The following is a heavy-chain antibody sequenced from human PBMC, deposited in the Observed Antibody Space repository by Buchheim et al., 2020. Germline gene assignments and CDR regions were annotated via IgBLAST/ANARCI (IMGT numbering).Heavy chain of an antibody. CDR3: ARRNVNYYGSGSAGPRNWYFDL. CDR1: GGSISSSNW. V-gene: IGHV4-4*02. D-gene: IGHD3-10*01. J-gene: IGHJ2*01. CDR2: IYHSGST. Sequence: QVQLQESGPGLVKPSGTLSLTCAVSGGSISSSNWWSWVRRPPGKGLEWIGEIYHSGSTNYNPSLKSRVTISVDKSKNQFSLKLSSVTAADTAVYYCARRNVNYYGSGSAGPRNWYFDLWGRGTL.